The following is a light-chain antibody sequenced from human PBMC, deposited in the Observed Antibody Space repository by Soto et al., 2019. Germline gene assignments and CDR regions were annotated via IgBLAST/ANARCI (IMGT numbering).Light chain of an antibody. CDR3: QKYNSAPFT. CDR2: GAS. J-gene: IGKJ3*01. Sequence: DIQRTQSPSSLSQSVGYRVTITCRASQGISNYLAWYQQKPGKTPNLLIFGASTLQSGVPSRFSGSGSGTDFTLTISSLQPEDVATYYCQKYNSAPFTFGPGTKVNIK. CDR1: QGISNY. V-gene: IGKV1-27*01.